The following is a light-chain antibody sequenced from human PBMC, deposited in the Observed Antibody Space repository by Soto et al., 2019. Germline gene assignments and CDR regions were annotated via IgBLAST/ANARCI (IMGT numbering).Light chain of an antibody. CDR1: SSDVGGYNY. V-gene: IGLV2-14*01. J-gene: IGLJ1*01. CDR2: DVS. Sequence: QSVLTQPASVSGSPGQSITISCTGTSSDVGGYNYVSWYQQHPGKAPKLMIYDVSNRPSGVSNRFSGSKSGNTASLTISGLQAEDEADYYCSSDTSSSPLFGTGTKVTVL. CDR3: SSDTSSSPL.